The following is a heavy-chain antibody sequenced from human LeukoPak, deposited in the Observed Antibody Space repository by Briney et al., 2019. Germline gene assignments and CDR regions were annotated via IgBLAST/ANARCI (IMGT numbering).Heavy chain of an antibody. D-gene: IGHD6-19*01. Sequence: GALRLSWAASGFPLGGSAFTWVGRASGKGLEWVGRFRRKANSYATTYAASVKGRFTISRDDSKNTAYLQMNSLKTEDTAVYYCTSPLRYSSGWYYFDYWGQGTLVTVSS. CDR2: FRRKANSYAT. CDR3: TSPLRYSSGWYYFDY. J-gene: IGHJ4*02. V-gene: IGHV3-73*01. CDR1: GFPLGGSA.